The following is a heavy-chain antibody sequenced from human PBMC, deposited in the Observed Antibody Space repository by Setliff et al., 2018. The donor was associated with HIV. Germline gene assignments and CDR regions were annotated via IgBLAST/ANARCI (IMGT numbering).Heavy chain of an antibody. D-gene: IGHD3-22*01. CDR2: ISGYNGKT. V-gene: IGHV1-18*01. J-gene: IGHJ4*02. CDR3: ARNFYDSSGYRYDY. Sequence: ASVKVSCKPSGYTFTSYGTNWVRQAPGQGLEWMGWISGYNGKTNYAQKFQGRVTMTTDTSTSTAYMELRSLRSDDTAVYYCARNFYDSSGYRYDYWGQGTLVTVSS. CDR1: GYTFTSYG.